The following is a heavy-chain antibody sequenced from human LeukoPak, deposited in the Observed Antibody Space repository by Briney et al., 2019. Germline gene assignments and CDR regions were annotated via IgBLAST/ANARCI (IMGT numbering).Heavy chain of an antibody. CDR1: GGSISSYY. CDR3: ARDHLYDILTGYDAPTYFDY. CDR2: IYTSGRT. Sequence: SETLSLTCTVSGGSISSYYWSWIRQPAGKGLEWIGRIYTSGRTNYNPSLKSRVTMSVDTSKNQFSLKLSSVTAADTAVYYCARDHLYDILTGYDAPTYFDYWGQGTLVTVSS. V-gene: IGHV4-4*07. D-gene: IGHD3-9*01. J-gene: IGHJ4*02.